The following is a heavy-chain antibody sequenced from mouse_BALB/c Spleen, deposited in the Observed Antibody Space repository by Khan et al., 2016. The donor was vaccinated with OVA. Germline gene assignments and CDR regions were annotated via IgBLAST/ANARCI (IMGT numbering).Heavy chain of an antibody. Sequence: QVQLKQSGAELAKPGASVKMSCKASGYTFINYWILWVKQRPGQGLEWIGYINPSTGYTEYNQNFNDKATLTADKSSSTAYMQLNSLTSEDSAVYYCARRGLRWDFDYWGQGTTLTVSS. CDR1: GYTFINYW. J-gene: IGHJ2*01. CDR2: INPSTGYT. D-gene: IGHD1-1*01. V-gene: IGHV1-7*01. CDR3: ARRGLRWDFDY.